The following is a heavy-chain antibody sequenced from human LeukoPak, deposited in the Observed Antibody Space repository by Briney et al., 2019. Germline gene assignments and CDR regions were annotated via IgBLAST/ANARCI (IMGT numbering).Heavy chain of an antibody. Sequence: GGSLRLSCAASGFTFDDYAMHWVRHAPGKGLEWVSLISGDGGSTYYADSVKGRFTISRDNSKNSLYLQMNSLRTEDTALYYCAKDIIPAAGYYYYGMDVWGQGTTVTVSS. CDR3: AKDIIPAAGYYYYGMDV. CDR1: GFTFDDYA. J-gene: IGHJ6*02. CDR2: ISGDGGST. D-gene: IGHD6-13*01. V-gene: IGHV3-43*02.